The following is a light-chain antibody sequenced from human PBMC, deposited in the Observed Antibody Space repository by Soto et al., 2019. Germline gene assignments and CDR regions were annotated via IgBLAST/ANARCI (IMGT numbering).Light chain of an antibody. Sequence: EIVLTQSQAPLSLSPGGKPNXCGRTSQSVNIYLAWYQQKPGQAPRLLIYGASTRATGIPARFSGSGSGTEFTLTISSLQSEDFAVYYCQQYNNWPPWTFGQGTKVDIK. J-gene: IGKJ1*01. V-gene: IGKV3-15*01. CDR3: QQYNNWPPWT. CDR2: GAS. CDR1: QSVNIY.